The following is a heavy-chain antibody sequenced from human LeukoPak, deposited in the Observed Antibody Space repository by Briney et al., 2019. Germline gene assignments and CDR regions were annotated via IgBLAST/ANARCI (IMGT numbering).Heavy chain of an antibody. Sequence: GGSLRLSCAASGFTFSSYAMSWVRPAPGKGLEWVSAISGSGGSTYYADSVKGRFTISRDNSKNSLDLQMNSLRDEDTAVYYCARTNYGGINPGRVGYYYYGMDVWGQGTTVTVSS. CDR2: ISGSGGST. J-gene: IGHJ6*02. CDR1: GFTFSSYA. V-gene: IGHV3-23*01. D-gene: IGHD4-23*01. CDR3: ARTNYGGINPGRVGYYYYGMDV.